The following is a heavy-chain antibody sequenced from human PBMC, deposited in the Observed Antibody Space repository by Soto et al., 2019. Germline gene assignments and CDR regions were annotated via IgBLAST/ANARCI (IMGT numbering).Heavy chain of an antibody. D-gene: IGHD6-19*01. CDR3: AKVPPPYSRGVEY. J-gene: IGHJ4*01. CDR2: ITGSGVST. Sequence: EVQLLESGGGLVQPGGSLILSCTASGFTFSSYTMSWVRQAPGKGLAWVSTITGSGVSTYFADSVNGRFTLSRDNSKNTVYLQMNSLRAEDTAVYFCAKVPPPYSRGVEYWGHGTLVTVSS. V-gene: IGHV3-23*01. CDR1: GFTFSSYT.